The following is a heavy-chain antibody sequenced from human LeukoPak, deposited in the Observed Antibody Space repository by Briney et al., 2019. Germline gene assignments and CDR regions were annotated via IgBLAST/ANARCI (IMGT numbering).Heavy chain of an antibody. V-gene: IGHV3-21*01. CDR1: EFTFSSYS. J-gene: IGHJ4*02. Sequence: GSLRLSCAASEFTFSSYSMNWVRQAPGKGLEWVSSISSTSSYIYYADSVKGRFTISRDNAKNSLFLQMNSLRAEDTAVCYCAGGSSTTSYYFDYWGQGTLVTVSS. CDR2: ISSTSSYI. CDR3: AGGSSTTSYYFDY. D-gene: IGHD6-13*01.